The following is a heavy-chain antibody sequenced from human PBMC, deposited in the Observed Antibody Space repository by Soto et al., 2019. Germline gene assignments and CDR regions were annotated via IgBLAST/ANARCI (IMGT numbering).Heavy chain of an antibody. CDR1: GYTFTSYG. CDR2: ISAYNGNT. Sequence: ASVKVSCKASGYTFTSYGISWVRQAPGQGLEWMGWISAYNGNTNYAQKLQGRVTMTTDTSTSTAYMELRSLRSDDTAVYYCARDPKIAVAGRSDAFDIWGQGTRVTVSS. CDR3: ARDPKIAVAGRSDAFDI. V-gene: IGHV1-18*01. D-gene: IGHD6-19*01. J-gene: IGHJ3*02.